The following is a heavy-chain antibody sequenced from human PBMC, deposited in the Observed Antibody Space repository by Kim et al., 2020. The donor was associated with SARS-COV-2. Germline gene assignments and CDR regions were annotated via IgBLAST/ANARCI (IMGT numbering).Heavy chain of an antibody. Sequence: YSQKFQGRVTITRDPSASTAYMELSSLRAEDTAVYSCARGGIAVAGKIDYWGQGTLVTVSS. CDR3: ARGGIAVAGKIDY. D-gene: IGHD6-19*01. V-gene: IGHV1-3*01. J-gene: IGHJ4*02.